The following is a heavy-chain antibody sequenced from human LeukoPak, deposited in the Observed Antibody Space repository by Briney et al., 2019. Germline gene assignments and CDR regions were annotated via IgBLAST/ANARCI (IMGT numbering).Heavy chain of an antibody. Sequence: PGGSLRLSCEASGFTFSSSWMNWVRQAPGKGLEWVANIRGDGSLIYYMDSVKGRFTISRDNSKNTLYVQMNSLRAEDTAVYYCAKDLPYSSSWEDNYWGQGTLVTVSS. D-gene: IGHD6-13*01. V-gene: IGHV3-7*01. CDR1: GFTFSSSW. J-gene: IGHJ4*02. CDR3: AKDLPYSSSWEDNY. CDR2: IRGDGSLI.